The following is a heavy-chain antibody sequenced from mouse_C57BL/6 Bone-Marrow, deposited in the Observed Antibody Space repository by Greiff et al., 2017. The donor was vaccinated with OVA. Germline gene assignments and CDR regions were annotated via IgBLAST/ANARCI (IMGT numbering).Heavy chain of an antibody. V-gene: IGHV1-81*01. D-gene: IGHD1-3*01. Sequence: QVQLQQSGAELARPGASVKLSCKASGYTFTSYGISWVKQRTGQGLEWIGEIYPRSGNTYYNEKLKGKATLTADKSSSTAYMELRSLTSEDSAVYFCARGLNYYAMDYWGQGTSVTVSS. CDR3: ARGLNYYAMDY. J-gene: IGHJ4*01. CDR1: GYTFTSYG. CDR2: IYPRSGNT.